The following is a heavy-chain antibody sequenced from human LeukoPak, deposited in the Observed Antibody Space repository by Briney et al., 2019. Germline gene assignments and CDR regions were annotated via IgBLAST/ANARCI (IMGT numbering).Heavy chain of an antibody. CDR2: IYYSGST. Sequence: SETLSLTCTVSGGSISSSSYYWGWIRQPPGKGLGWIGSIYYSGSTYYNPSLKSRVTISVDTSKNQFSLKLSSVTAADTAVYYCARLYSSNYWGQGTLVTVSS. CDR3: ARLYSSNY. J-gene: IGHJ4*02. CDR1: GGSISSSSYY. V-gene: IGHV4-39*01. D-gene: IGHD6-13*01.